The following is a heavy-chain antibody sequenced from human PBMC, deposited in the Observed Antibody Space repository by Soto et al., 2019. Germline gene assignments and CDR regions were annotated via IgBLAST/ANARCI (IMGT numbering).Heavy chain of an antibody. V-gene: IGHV4-59*01. CDR3: ARGPPRMDAFDI. J-gene: IGHJ3*02. Sequence: QVQLQESGPGLVKPSETLSLTCTVSGCSISSYYWSWIRQSPRKGLEWVAYISHTGTTDYNHSLKRRPTISLDTSKNQFAPKLTSVTAADTAVYYCARGPPRMDAFDIWGQGTKVTVSP. CDR2: ISHTGTT. CDR1: GCSISSYY. D-gene: IGHD2-15*01.